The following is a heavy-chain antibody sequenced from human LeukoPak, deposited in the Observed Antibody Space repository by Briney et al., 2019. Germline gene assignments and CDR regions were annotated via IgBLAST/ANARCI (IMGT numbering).Heavy chain of an antibody. CDR2: INPNSSGT. CDR1: GYTFTGYY. CDR3: ARDLGYCSSTSCDGWFDA. D-gene: IGHD2-2*01. Sequence: ASVKVSCKASGYTFTGYYMHWVRQAPGQGLEWMGWINPNSSGTNYAQKFQGRVTMTRDTSISTAYTELSRLRSDDTAVYYCARDLGYCSSTSCDGWFDAWGQGTLVTASS. J-gene: IGHJ5*02. V-gene: IGHV1-2*02.